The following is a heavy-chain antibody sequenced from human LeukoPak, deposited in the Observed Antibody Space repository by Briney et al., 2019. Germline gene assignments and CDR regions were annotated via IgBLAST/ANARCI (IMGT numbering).Heavy chain of an antibody. CDR2: VQSSGSP. Sequence: KPSETLSLTCTVSGGSISSYWWSWIRQPPGKGLEWIGHVQSSGSPNYNPSLKSRVAISVDTSKNQFSLELSSVTAADTAVYYCARYSGSHYAFDIWGQGTMVTVSS. CDR3: ARYSGSHYAFDI. J-gene: IGHJ3*02. D-gene: IGHD1-26*01. V-gene: IGHV4-59*01. CDR1: GGSISSYW.